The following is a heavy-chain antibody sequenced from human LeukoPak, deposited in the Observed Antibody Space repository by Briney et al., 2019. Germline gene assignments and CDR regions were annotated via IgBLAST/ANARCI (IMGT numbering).Heavy chain of an antibody. CDR2: INQDGSEE. CDR1: GFTFSTTW. CDR3: ARATRLPDY. J-gene: IGHJ4*02. D-gene: IGHD3-16*01. Sequence: PGGSLRLSCIVSGFTFSTTWMSWVRQAPGKGPEWVAIINQDGSEEIYVDSLKGRFTISRDNAKDSLYLQMHSLRVEDTAVYYCARATRLPDYWGQGTLVLVSS. V-gene: IGHV3-7*01.